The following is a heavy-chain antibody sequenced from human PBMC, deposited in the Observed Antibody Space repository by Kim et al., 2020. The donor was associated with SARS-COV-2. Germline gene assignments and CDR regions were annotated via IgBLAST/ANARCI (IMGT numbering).Heavy chain of an antibody. V-gene: IGHV3-48*04. J-gene: IGHJ4*02. Sequence: GGSLRLSCAASGFTFSSYSMNWVRQAPGKGLEWVSYISSSSSTIYYADSVKGRFTISRDNAKNSLYLQMNSLRAEDTAVYYCARAKRQWLVDYWGQGTLVTVSP. CDR3: ARAKRQWLVDY. CDR1: GFTFSSYS. D-gene: IGHD6-19*01. CDR2: ISSSSSTI.